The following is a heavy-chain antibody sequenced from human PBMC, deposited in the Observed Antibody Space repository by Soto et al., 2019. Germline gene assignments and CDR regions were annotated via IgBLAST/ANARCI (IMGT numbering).Heavy chain of an antibody. CDR2: ISAYSGST. V-gene: IGHV1-18*01. Sequence: QVQLVQSGAEVKKPGASVKVSCKASGYTFTTYGISWVRQAPGQGLEWMGWISAYSGSTKFAQKLKGRVTMPTDTSPTTAYMELRSLTSDDTAVYYCARDFTKSSSWPYYFDYWGEGTLVTVSS. J-gene: IGHJ4*02. CDR1: GYTFTTYG. CDR3: ARDFTKSSSWPYYFDY. D-gene: IGHD6-13*01.